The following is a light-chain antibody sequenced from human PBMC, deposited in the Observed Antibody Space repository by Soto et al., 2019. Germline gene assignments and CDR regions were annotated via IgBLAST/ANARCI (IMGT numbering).Light chain of an antibody. CDR1: QSVSSSY. CDR3: LQYGRSPRYT. CDR2: GAS. J-gene: IGKJ2*01. Sequence: EIVLTHSPGTLSLSPGERATLSCRASQSVSSSYLAWYQQKPGQAPRLLIYGASSRATGIADRFSGSGSGTDFTLTISRLEPEDFAVYYCLQYGRSPRYTFGQGTKLEIK. V-gene: IGKV3-20*01.